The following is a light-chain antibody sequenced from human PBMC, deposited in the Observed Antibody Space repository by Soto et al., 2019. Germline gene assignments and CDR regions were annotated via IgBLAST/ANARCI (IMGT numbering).Light chain of an antibody. V-gene: IGKV1-9*01. CDR1: QGLSSD. J-gene: IGKJ5*01. CDR2: AAS. Sequence: DIQLTQSPSFLSASVGDRVTITCRASQGLSSDLAWYQQKPGKAPKLLIYAASTLQSGVPSRFSGSGSGTEFTLTISSLQPEDFATYNCQQLNSYPITFDQGTRLEIK. CDR3: QQLNSYPIT.